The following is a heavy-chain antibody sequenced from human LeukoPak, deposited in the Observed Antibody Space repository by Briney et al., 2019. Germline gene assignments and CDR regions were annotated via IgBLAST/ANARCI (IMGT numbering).Heavy chain of an antibody. CDR2: ISYDGSNK. CDR3: ARDVLGYCSSTSCYTGLIYYGMDV. CDR1: GFTFSSYA. Sequence: PGRSLRLSCAASGFTFSSYAMHWVRQAPGKGLEWVAVISYDGSNKYYADSVKGRFTISRDNSKNTLYLQMNSLRAEDTAVYYCARDVLGYCSSTSCYTGLIYYGMDVWGRGTTVTVSS. V-gene: IGHV3-30-3*01. D-gene: IGHD2-2*02. J-gene: IGHJ6*02.